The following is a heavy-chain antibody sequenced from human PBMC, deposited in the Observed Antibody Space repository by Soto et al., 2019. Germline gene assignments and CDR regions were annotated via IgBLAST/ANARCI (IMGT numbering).Heavy chain of an antibody. CDR1: GGSINSGGYY. CDR3: ARGWVAAVRLDY. D-gene: IGHD2-15*01. V-gene: IGHV4-31*03. Sequence: QVQLQESGPGLVKPSQTLSLTCTVSGGSINSGGYYWSWVRQYPGKGLEWIAYIYYSGSTYYNPSLKSRLTISIDTSNNHFSLTLTSVTAADTAVYYCARGWVAAVRLDYWGQGTLVTVSS. J-gene: IGHJ4*02. CDR2: IYYSGST.